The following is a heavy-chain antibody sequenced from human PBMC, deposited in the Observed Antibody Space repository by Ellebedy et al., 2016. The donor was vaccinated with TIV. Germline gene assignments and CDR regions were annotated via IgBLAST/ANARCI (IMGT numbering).Heavy chain of an antibody. J-gene: IGHJ3*02. CDR2: ISRSGDTT. Sequence: GGSLRLSCAASAFTFSDYYMSWFRQAPGKGLEWVSSISRSGDTTYYGASVRGRFTISRDNAENSLYLQVSSLRAEDTAIYYCATVLNWRVDIWGQGTMVTVSS. D-gene: IGHD1-1*01. CDR3: ATVLNWRVDI. V-gene: IGHV3-11*01. CDR1: AFTFSDYY.